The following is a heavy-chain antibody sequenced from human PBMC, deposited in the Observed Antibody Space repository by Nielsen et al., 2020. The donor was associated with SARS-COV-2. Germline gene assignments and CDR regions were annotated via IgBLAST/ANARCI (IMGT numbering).Heavy chain of an antibody. CDR1: GGSVSSGDYY. V-gene: IGHV4-30-4*01. J-gene: IGHJ4*02. D-gene: IGHD4/OR15-4a*01. CDR3: ARGDYGYAGLSPDY. Sequence: SETLSLTCTVSGGSVSSGDYYWTWIRQPPGKGLEWIGYIHYSGTTSYNPSLQSRVTISVDTSKNHFSLRLTSVSAADTAVYYCARGDYGYAGLSPDYWGQGTLVTVSS. CDR2: IHYSGTT.